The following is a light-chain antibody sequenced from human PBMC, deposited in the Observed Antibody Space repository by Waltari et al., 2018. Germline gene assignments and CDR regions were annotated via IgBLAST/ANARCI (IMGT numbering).Light chain of an antibody. V-gene: IGKV1-8*01. CDR2: AAS. J-gene: IGKJ1*01. Sequence: AIRMTQSPSSLSASTGDRVTITCRASQGISSYLAWYQQKPGKAPKLLIYAASTLQSGFPSRFSGSGSGTDFTLAISCLQSEDFATFYCQQYYGYPPTFGQGTKVEIK. CDR1: QGISSY. CDR3: QQYYGYPPT.